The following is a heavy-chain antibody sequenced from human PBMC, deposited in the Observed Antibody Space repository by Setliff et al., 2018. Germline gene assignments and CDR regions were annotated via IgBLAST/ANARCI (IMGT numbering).Heavy chain of an antibody. V-gene: IGHV1-18*01. Sequence: ASVKVSCKASGDSFSNYAISWVRQAPGQGLEWMGWISAYNGNTNYAQKLQGRVTMTTDTSTSTKYMELRSLRSDDTAMYYCARDTHQWDPLYFDSWGQGTLVTVSS. CDR2: ISAYNGNT. J-gene: IGHJ4*02. D-gene: IGHD1-26*01. CDR1: GDSFSNYA. CDR3: ARDTHQWDPLYFDS.